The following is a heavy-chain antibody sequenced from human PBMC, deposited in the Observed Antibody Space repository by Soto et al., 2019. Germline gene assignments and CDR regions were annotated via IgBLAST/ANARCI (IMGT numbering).Heavy chain of an antibody. CDR1: GGTFGSYA. D-gene: IGHD2-2*01. J-gene: IGHJ6*02. CDR3: ARSQGSSTSLEIYYYYYYGMDV. CDR2: IIPIPGTA. V-gene: IGHV1-69*01. Sequence: QVQLVQSGAEVKKPGSSVKVSCKASGGTFGSYANSWVRQAPGQGLEWMGGIIPIPGTANYAQKFQGRVTIDADESTSTAYMELSSLRSEDTAVYYCARSQGSSTSLEIYYYYYYGMDVWGQGTRVTVSS.